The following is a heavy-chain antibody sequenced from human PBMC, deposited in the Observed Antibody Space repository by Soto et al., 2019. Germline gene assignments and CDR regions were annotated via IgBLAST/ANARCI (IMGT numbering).Heavy chain of an antibody. D-gene: IGHD3-16*01. V-gene: IGHV3-48*02. J-gene: IGHJ4*02. CDR2: ISSSSSSI. Sequence: FGRHRIIQDQGKGLEWVSYISSSSSSIYYADSVKGRFTISRDNAKNSLYLQMNSLRDVYTAVYYCARDMSAIPSFRVQGTLVTVSS. CDR1: FG. CDR3: ARDMSAIPSF.